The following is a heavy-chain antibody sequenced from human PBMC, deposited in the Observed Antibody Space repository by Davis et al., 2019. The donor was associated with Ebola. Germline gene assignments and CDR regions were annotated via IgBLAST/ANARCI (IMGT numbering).Heavy chain of an antibody. V-gene: IGHV4-39*01. CDR3: ARSPLGTADY. CDR2: IYYSGST. J-gene: IGHJ4*02. Sequence: SETLSLTCTVSGGSISSSSYYWGWIRQPPGKGLEWIATIYYSGSTQYNPSLKSRATISVDTSKNQFSLKLTSVTAADTAVYYCARSPLGTADYWGQGTLVTVSS. CDR1: GGSISSSSYY. D-gene: IGHD7-27*01.